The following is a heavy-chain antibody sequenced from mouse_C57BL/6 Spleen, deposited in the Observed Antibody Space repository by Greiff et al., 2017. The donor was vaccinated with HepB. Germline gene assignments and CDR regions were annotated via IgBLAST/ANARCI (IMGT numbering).Heavy chain of an antibody. Sequence: EVQLQQSGPELVKPGASVKISCKASGYTFTDYYMNWVKQSHGKSLEWIGDINPNNGGTSYNQKFKGKATLTVDKSSSTAYMELRSLTSEDSAVYYCARNGGPDDYYGSSFDYWGQGTTLTVSS. CDR1: GYTFTDYY. V-gene: IGHV1-26*01. J-gene: IGHJ2*01. CDR2: INPNNGGT. CDR3: ARNGGPDDYYGSSFDY. D-gene: IGHD1-1*01.